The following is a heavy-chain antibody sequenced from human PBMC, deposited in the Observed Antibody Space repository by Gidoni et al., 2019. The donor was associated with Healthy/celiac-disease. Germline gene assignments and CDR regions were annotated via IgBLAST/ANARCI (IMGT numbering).Heavy chain of an antibody. V-gene: IGHV3-21*01. D-gene: IGHD6-13*01. J-gene: IGHJ6*02. CDR1: GVTVSSYS. CDR2: ISSSSSYI. Sequence: EVQLGESGGGLVKPGGSLRLSCAASGVTVSSYSMNWVRQAPGKGLEWVSSISSSSSYISYADSVKGRFTISRDNAKNSLYLQMNSLRAEDTAVYYCARGRDSSSWHYYYYGMDVWGQGTTVTVSS. CDR3: ARGRDSSSWHYYYYGMDV.